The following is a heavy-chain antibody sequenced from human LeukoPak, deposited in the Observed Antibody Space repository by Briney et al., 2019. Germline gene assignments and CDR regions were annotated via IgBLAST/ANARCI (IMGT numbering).Heavy chain of an antibody. CDR3: ARVSSVAGTKGLDAFDI. Sequence: GASVKVSCKASGYTFTSYYMHWVRQAPGQGLEWMGIINPSGGSTSYAQKFQGRVTMTRDTSTSTVYMELSSLRSEDTAVYYCARVSSVAGTKGLDAFDIWGQGTMVTVSS. D-gene: IGHD6-19*01. J-gene: IGHJ3*02. CDR2: INPSGGST. V-gene: IGHV1-46*01. CDR1: GYTFTSYY.